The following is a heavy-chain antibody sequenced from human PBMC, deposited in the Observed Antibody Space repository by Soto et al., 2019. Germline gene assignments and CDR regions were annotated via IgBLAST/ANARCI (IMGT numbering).Heavy chain of an antibody. CDR1: GGSISSSSYY. J-gene: IGHJ4*02. CDR2: IYYSGST. CDR3: ARSYLGYCNNGVCYKPYDY. V-gene: IGHV4-39*01. Sequence: SETLSLTCTVSGGSISSSSYYWGWIRQPPGKGLEWIGSIYYSGSTYYNPSLKSRVTISVDTSKNQFSLKLSSVTAADTAVYYCARSYLGYCNNGVCYKPYDYWGQGTLVTVSS. D-gene: IGHD2-8*01.